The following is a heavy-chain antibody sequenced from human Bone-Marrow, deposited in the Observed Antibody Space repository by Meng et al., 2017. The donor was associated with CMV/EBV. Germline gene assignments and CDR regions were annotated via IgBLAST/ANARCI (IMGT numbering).Heavy chain of an antibody. J-gene: IGHJ4*02. CDR3: ARDTPDYDFWSGYADY. D-gene: IGHD3-3*01. CDR1: GFTFSRYW. CDR2: ISYDGSNK. V-gene: IGHV3-30-3*01. Sequence: GESLKISCAASGFTFSRYWMSWVRQAPGKGLEWVAVISYDGSNKYYADSVKGRFTISRDNSKNTLYLQMNSLRAEDTAVYYCARDTPDYDFWSGYADYWGQGTLVTVSS.